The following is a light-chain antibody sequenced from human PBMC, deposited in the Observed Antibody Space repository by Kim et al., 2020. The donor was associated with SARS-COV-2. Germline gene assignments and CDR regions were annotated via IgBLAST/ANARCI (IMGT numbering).Light chain of an antibody. CDR1: NIGNKN. CDR2: RDT. CDR3: QVWDSSTLV. J-gene: IGLJ3*02. Sequence: SYELTQPLSVSVAPGQTARITCGGNNIGNKNVHWYQQKPGQAPVLVMYRDTNRPSGIPERFSGSNSGNTATLTISRTQAGDEADYYCQVWDSSTLVFGGGTQLTVL. V-gene: IGLV3-9*01.